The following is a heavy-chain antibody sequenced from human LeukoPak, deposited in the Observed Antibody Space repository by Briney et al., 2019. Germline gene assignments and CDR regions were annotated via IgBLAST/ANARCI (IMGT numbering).Heavy chain of an antibody. CDR2: ISSSSNTI. J-gene: IGHJ4*02. Sequence: QPGGSLSLSCAASGFTFSSYSMNWVRQAPGKGLEWVSYISSSSNTIYYADSVKGRFTISRDNAKNSLYLQMNSLRAEDTAVYYCATGYSSGWSKRYWGQGTLVTVSS. V-gene: IGHV3-48*04. CDR1: GFTFSSYS. D-gene: IGHD6-19*01. CDR3: ATGYSSGWSKRY.